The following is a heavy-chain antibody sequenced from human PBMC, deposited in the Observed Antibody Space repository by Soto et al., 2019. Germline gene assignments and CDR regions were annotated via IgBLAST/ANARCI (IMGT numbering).Heavy chain of an antibody. Sequence: EVQLLESGGGLVQPGGSLRVSCSASGFTVSNYAMSWVRQAPGKGLQWVSAISSSGLYTYYADSVKGRFTIYRDNSRGTLFLQMHTLRPDDTAVYYCARGRSNWFPYYFDSWGQGTLVTVSS. CDR3: ARGRSNWFPYYFDS. V-gene: IGHV3-23*01. D-gene: IGHD6-13*01. CDR1: GFTVSNYA. J-gene: IGHJ4*02. CDR2: ISSSGLYT.